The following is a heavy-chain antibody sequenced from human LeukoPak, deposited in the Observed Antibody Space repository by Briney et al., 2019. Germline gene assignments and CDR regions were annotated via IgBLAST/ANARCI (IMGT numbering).Heavy chain of an antibody. J-gene: IGHJ6*03. Sequence: GGSLRLSCAASGFTFSSYAISWVRQAPGKGLEWVSYITSSSNTIYYADSVKGRFTISRDNGKNSLYLQMNSLRAEDTAVYYCARAAGYYYYYMDVWAKGPRSPSP. V-gene: IGHV3-48*01. CDR2: ITSSSNTI. CDR3: ARAAGYYYYYMDV. CDR1: GFTFSSYA.